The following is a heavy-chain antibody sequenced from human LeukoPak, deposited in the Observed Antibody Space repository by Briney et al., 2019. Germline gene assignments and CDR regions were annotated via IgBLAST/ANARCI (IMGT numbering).Heavy chain of an antibody. CDR1: GFTLVDYA. V-gene: IGHV3-9*01. CDR2: ISWNSGSI. CDR3: AKDGDSRGLTHFDY. D-gene: IGHD1-20*01. J-gene: IGHJ4*02. Sequence: GGSLSLSVPASGFTLVDYAMHGVGQAPGRGREGVSVISWNSGSIGYADSVKGRFTISRDNAKNSLYLQMNSLRAEDTALYYCAKDGDSRGLTHFDYWGQGTLVTVSS.